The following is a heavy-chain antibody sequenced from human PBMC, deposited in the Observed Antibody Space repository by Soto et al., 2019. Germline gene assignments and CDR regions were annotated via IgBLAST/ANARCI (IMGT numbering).Heavy chain of an antibody. D-gene: IGHD3-10*01. CDR1: GFTFSTYS. Sequence: EVQLVESGGGLVKPGGSLRLSCAASGFTFSTYSMNWVRQAPGKGLEWVSSISSSGASRSYADSVKGRFTISRDNANNSLYLQMDSLRAEDTAVYYCARVRSFNTNMDYWGKGNLVTVSS. V-gene: IGHV3-21*01. CDR3: ARVRSFNTNMDY. J-gene: IGHJ4*02. CDR2: ISSSGASR.